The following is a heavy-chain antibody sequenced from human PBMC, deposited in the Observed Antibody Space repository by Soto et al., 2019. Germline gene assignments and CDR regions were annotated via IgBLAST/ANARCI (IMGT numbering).Heavy chain of an antibody. V-gene: IGHV1-18*01. J-gene: IGHJ6*03. CDR1: GYTFTSYG. CDR2: ISAYNGNT. D-gene: IGHD1-1*01. CDR3: ARVSEQLERRKYYMDV. Sequence: ASVKVSCKASGYTFTSYGISWVRQAPGQGLEWMGWISAYNGNTNYAQKLQGRVTMTTDTSTSTAYMELRSLRSDDTAVYYCARVSEQLERRKYYMDVWGKGTTVTVSS.